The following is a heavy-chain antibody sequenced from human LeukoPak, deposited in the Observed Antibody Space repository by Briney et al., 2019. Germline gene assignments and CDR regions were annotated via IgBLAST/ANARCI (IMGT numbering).Heavy chain of an antibody. CDR3: ARVKYSRVVGAFDY. CDR1: GFTFSSYE. CDR2: ISSSGSTI. D-gene: IGHD6-6*01. V-gene: IGHV3-48*03. Sequence: AGGSLRLSCAASGFTFSSYEMNWVRQAPGKGLEWVSYISSSGSTIYYADSVKGRFTISRDNAKNSLYLQMNSLRAEDTAVYYCARVKYSRVVGAFDYWGQGTLVTVSS. J-gene: IGHJ4*02.